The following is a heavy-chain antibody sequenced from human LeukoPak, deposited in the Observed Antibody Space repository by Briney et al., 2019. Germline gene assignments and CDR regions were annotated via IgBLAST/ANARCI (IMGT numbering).Heavy chain of an antibody. V-gene: IGHV4-31*03. D-gene: IGHD6-13*01. CDR2: IYYSGST. J-gene: IGHJ5*02. CDR3: ARGGVSSSSWYNWFDP. Sequence: SETLSLTCTVSGGSISSGGYYWSWIRQHPGKGLEWIGYIYYSGSTYYNPSLKSRVTISVDTSKNQFSLKLSSLTAADPAVYYCARGGVSSSSWYNWFDPWGQGTLVTVSS. CDR1: GGSISSGGYY.